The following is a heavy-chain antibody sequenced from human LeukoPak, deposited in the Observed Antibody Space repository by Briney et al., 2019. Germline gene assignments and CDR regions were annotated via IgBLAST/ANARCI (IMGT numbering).Heavy chain of an antibody. V-gene: IGHV4-30-4*01. CDR3: ARASITMIVVVRFVFDI. CDR1: GGSISRGDYS. J-gene: IGHJ3*02. CDR2: IYYSGST. D-gene: IGHD3-22*01. Sequence: SETLSLTCTVSGGSISRGDYSWSWLRQPPGKGLEWIGYIYYSGSTYYNPSLKSRVTISVDTSKNQFSLKLSSVTAADTAVYYCARASITMIVVVRFVFDIWGQGTMVTVSS.